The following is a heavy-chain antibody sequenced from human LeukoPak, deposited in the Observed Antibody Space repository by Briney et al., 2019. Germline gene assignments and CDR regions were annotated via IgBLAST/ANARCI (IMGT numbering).Heavy chain of an antibody. D-gene: IGHD6-13*01. CDR1: GGSINSYC. CDR3: AGTIGAAGTWNTAVVYYYYGMDV. V-gene: IGHV4-4*07. Sequence: SETLSLTCTVSGGSINSYCWNWIRQPAGKGLEWIGHICISGSTNSNPSLKSRVTMSVDTSKNQLSLRLNSVTAADTAVYYCAGTIGAAGTWNTAVVYYYYGMDVWGQGTTVSVS. CDR2: ICISGST. J-gene: IGHJ6*02.